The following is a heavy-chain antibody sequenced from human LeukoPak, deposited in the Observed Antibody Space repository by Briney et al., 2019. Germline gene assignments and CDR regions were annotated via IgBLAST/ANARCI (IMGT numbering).Heavy chain of an antibody. J-gene: IGHJ4*02. D-gene: IGHD6-13*01. Sequence: GGSLRLSCAAPGFTFSSYEMNWVRQAPGKGLEWVSYISSSGSTIYYADSVKGRFTISRDNAKNSLYLQMNSLRAEDTAVYYCAGEGSSWYDVYWGQGTLVTVSS. CDR2: ISSSGSTI. CDR3: AGEGSSWYDVY. V-gene: IGHV3-48*03. CDR1: GFTFSSYE.